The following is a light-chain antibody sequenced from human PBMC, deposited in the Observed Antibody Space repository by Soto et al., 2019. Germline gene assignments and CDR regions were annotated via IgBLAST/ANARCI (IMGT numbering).Light chain of an antibody. CDR3: LVSYSGEEI. CDR1: TGPVTSSNY. CDR2: DTS. Sequence: QAVVTQEPSLTVSQGGTVTLTCGSSTGPVTSSNYPYWFQQKPGQAPRTLIYDTSNKHSWTPARFSGSLLGGKAALTLSGAQPEDEADYYCLVSYSGEEIFGGGTKLTVL. J-gene: IGLJ2*01. V-gene: IGLV7-46*01.